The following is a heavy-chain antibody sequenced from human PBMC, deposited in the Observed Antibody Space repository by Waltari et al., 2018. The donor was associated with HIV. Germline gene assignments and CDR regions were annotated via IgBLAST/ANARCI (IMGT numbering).Heavy chain of an antibody. CDR2: INHGGST. D-gene: IGHD2-8*01. CDR3: ARRLGSYTNEIRGAFDY. CDR1: GGSFSGYY. V-gene: IGHV4-34*01. Sequence: QVQLQQWGAGLLKPSETLSLTCAVYGGSFSGYYWNWIRQPPGKGLEWIGEINHGGSTNYNPSLKSRVTISVDTSKNQFSLKVASVTAADTAVYYCARRLGSYTNEIRGAFDYWGQGRLVTVSS. J-gene: IGHJ4*02.